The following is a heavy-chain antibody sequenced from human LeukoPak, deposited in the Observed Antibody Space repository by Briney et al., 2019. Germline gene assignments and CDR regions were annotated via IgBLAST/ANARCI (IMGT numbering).Heavy chain of an antibody. CDR3: ARPYDYGVHDAFDI. Sequence: PSETLSLTCTVSGDSISSYYWSWIRQPPGKGLEWIGYIYYSGSTNYNPSLKSRVTISVDTSKNQFSLKLSSVTAADTAVYYCARPYDYGVHDAFDIWGQGTMVTVSS. CDR1: GDSISSYY. D-gene: IGHD4-17*01. CDR2: IYYSGST. J-gene: IGHJ3*02. V-gene: IGHV4-59*01.